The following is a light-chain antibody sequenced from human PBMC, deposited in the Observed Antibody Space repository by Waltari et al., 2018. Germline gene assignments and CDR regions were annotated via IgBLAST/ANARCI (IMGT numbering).Light chain of an antibody. J-gene: IGLJ2*01. CDR2: YDS. Sequence: SFVLTQPPSLSVAPGKTARISCGADNIGSKSVHLPQLKPGQAPVLVIFYDSGRPSGIPERFAGSNSGDTATLINNRVEAVDEADYYCQVWDRTTDHPIFGGGTKLTVL. CDR1: NIGSKS. CDR3: QVWDRTTDHPI. V-gene: IGLV3-21*04.